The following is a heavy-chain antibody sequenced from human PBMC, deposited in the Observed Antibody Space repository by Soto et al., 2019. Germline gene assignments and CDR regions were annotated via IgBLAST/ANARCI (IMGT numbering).Heavy chain of an antibody. Sequence: VGSLRLSCAASGFTFSSYGMHWVRQAPGKGLEWVANIKQDGSEKYYVDSVKGRFTISRDNAKNSLYLQMNSLRAEDTAVYYCARVAGYCSGGSCLNNWFDPWGQGTLVTVSS. J-gene: IGHJ5*02. CDR2: IKQDGSEK. CDR3: ARVAGYCSGGSCLNNWFDP. CDR1: GFTFSSYG. D-gene: IGHD2-15*01. V-gene: IGHV3-7*01.